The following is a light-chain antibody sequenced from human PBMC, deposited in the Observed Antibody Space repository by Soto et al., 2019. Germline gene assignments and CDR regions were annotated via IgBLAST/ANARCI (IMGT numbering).Light chain of an antibody. CDR3: QQYGSSAWT. J-gene: IGKJ1*01. Sequence: EIVLTQSPGTLSLSPWERATLSCRASQSVGSSYLAWYQQKPGQAPRLLIYGASSRATGIPDRFSGSGSGTDFTLTISRLEPEDFAVYYCQQYGSSAWTFGQGTKVDIK. CDR1: QSVGSSY. CDR2: GAS. V-gene: IGKV3-20*01.